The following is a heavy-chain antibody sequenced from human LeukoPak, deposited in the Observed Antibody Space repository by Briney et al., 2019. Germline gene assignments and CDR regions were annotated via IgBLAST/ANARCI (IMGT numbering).Heavy chain of an antibody. V-gene: IGHV3-48*03. CDR2: ISSSGSTI. CDR1: GFTFSSYE. J-gene: IGHJ3*01. D-gene: IGHD1-26*01. Sequence: PGGSLRLSCAASGFTFSSYEMSWVRQAPGKGLEWVSYISSSGSTIYYADSVKGRFTISRDNAQNAVFLQMTNLRADDTAVYYCARWKMELQRNAFDFWGQGTVVTVSS. CDR3: ARWKMELQRNAFDF.